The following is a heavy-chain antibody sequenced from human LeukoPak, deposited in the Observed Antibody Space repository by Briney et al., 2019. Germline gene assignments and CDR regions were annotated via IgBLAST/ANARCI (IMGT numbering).Heavy chain of an antibody. CDR2: ISSSSSYI. CDR1: GFTFSSYS. CDR3: ARHGPHYYDSSGQPFFDY. V-gene: IGHV3-21*01. Sequence: GGSLRLSCAASGFTFSSYSMNWVRHAPGKGLEWVSSISSSSSYIYYADSVKGRFTISRDNAKNSLYLQMNSLRAEDTAVYYCARHGPHYYDSSGQPFFDYWGQGTLVTVSS. D-gene: IGHD3-22*01. J-gene: IGHJ4*02.